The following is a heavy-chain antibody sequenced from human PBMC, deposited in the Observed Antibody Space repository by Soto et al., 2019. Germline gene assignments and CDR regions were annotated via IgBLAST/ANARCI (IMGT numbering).Heavy chain of an antibody. Sequence: QVQLVESGGGLVKPGGSLRLSCAASGSSFSDYYMSWIRQAPGKGLEWLSYITSSSSYTHYADSVKGRFTISRDNAKNSLYLQMNSLRAEDTAVYYCAGGQDNLAVNFDYWGQGTLLTVSS. D-gene: IGHD1-1*01. V-gene: IGHV3-11*05. CDR2: ITSSSSYT. J-gene: IGHJ4*02. CDR3: AGGQDNLAVNFDY. CDR1: GSSFSDYY.